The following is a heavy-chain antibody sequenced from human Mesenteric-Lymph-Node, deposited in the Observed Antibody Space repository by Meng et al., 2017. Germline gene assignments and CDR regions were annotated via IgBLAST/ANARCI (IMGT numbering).Heavy chain of an antibody. CDR3: ASFPRDCNRYGCFLVHDY. J-gene: IGHJ4*02. V-gene: IGHV3-23*01. CDR1: GFTFDDYG. Sequence: GGSLRLSCAASGFTFDDYGMSWVRQGPGKGLEWVSSVGVNGGSKYYADSVEGRFTISRDNSMNTLYLQLNSLRAEDTAIYFCASFPRDCNRYGCFLVHDYWGQGTLVTVSS. CDR2: VGVNGGSK. D-gene: IGHD2/OR15-2a*01.